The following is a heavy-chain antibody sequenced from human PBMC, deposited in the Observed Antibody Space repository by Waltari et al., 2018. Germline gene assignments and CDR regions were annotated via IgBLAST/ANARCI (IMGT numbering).Heavy chain of an antibody. Sequence: EVQLVGSGGGLVQPGGSLRLSCAAPGFTFGGYTMNWVRQAAGKGLEWVSYISTSSSTIYYSDSVKGRFTISRDNAKNSLYLQMNSLRDEDTAVYYCAGNMGATFVWGQGTLVTVSS. D-gene: IGHD1-26*01. J-gene: IGHJ4*02. CDR1: GFTFGGYT. CDR3: AGNMGATFV. CDR2: ISTSSSTI. V-gene: IGHV3-48*02.